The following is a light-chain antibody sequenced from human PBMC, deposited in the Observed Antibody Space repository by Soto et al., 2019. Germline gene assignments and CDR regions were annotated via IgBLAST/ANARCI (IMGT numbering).Light chain of an antibody. J-gene: IGKJ1*01. CDR1: HHVATN. V-gene: IGKV3-15*01. Sequence: EIVMTQSPVTLSVSPGERATLSCRASHHVATNLAWYQQKPGQPPRLLIYGASTRATGVSARFSGSGSGTEFTLTLSSLQSADFAVYYCQQYPARPPWTFGRGTRV. CDR2: GAS. CDR3: QQYPARPPWT.